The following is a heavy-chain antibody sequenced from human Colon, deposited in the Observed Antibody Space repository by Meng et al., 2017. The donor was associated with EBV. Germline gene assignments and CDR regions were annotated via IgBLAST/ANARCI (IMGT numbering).Heavy chain of an antibody. Sequence: QVQLQESGPGLVTPSPPLSLTSPGSGGAISCGGYYWSWIRQHPGKGLEWMGYLHSSGSTYYNPSLRSRLTISVDTSKNQFSLKLSSVTAADTAVYYCARASYGSGSPLGESWFDPWGQGTLVTVSS. CDR3: ARASYGSGSPLGESWFDP. CDR1: GGAISCGGYY. CDR2: LHSSGST. D-gene: IGHD3-10*01. V-gene: IGHV4-31*03. J-gene: IGHJ5*02.